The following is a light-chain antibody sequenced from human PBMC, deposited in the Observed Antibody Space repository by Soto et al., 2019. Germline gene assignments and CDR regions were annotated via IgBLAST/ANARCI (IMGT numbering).Light chain of an antibody. CDR2: DVT. CDR1: SSDVGGYNY. CDR3: SSYTNSSILLL. J-gene: IGLJ2*01. V-gene: IGLV2-14*01. Sequence: QSALTQPASVSGSPGQSITISCTGTSSDVGGYNYVSWYQQHPGKAPKLMIYDVTNRPSGVSNRFSGSKSANTASLTISGLQAEDEADYYCSSYTNSSILLLFGGETKLTVL.